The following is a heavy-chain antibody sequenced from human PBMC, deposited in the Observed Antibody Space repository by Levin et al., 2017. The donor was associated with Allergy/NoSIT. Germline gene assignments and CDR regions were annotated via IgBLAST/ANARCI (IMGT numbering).Heavy chain of an antibody. CDR3: SGEADDS. Sequence: AGGSLRLSCAASGFIFSSYGMHWVRQAPGKGLEWVAVISHDGSHRYYADSVKGRFSISRDNSKNTLYLQMNNLSGEDTAVYYCSGEADDSWGQGTLVTVSS. CDR2: ISHDGSHR. CDR1: GFIFSSYG. J-gene: IGHJ4*02. V-gene: IGHV3-30*03.